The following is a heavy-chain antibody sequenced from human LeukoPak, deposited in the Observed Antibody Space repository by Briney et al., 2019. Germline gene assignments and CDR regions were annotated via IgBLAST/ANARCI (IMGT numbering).Heavy chain of an antibody. CDR1: GGSISSGSYY. D-gene: IGHD5-12*01. CDR3: ARGGSGSFDY. V-gene: IGHV4-61*02. J-gene: IGHJ4*02. CDR2: IYTSGST. Sequence: SETLSLTCTVSGGSISSGSYYWSWIRQPAGKGLEWIGRIYTSGSTKYNPSLKSRVTISVDTSKNQFSLRLSPVTAADTAVYYCARGGSGSFDYWGQGTLVTVSS.